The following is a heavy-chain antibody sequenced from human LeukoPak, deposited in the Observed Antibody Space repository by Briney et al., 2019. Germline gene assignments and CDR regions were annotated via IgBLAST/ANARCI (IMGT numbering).Heavy chain of an antibody. CDR3: ARDLHCSSTSCYRWFDP. Sequence: PSETLSLTCAVYGGSFSGYYWSWIRQPPGKGLEWIGEINHSGSTNYNPSLKSRVTISVDTSKNQFSLKLSSVTAADTAVYYCARDLHCSSTSCYRWFDPWGQGTLVTVSS. CDR2: INHSGST. V-gene: IGHV4-34*01. J-gene: IGHJ5*02. D-gene: IGHD2-2*01. CDR1: GGSFSGYY.